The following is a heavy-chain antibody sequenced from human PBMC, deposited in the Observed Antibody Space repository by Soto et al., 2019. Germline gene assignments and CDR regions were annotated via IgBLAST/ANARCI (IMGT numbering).Heavy chain of an antibody. Sequence: QVQLVESGGGVVQPGRSLRLSCAASGFTFSSYGMHWVRQAPGKGLEWVAVIWYDGSNKYYAYSVKGRFTISRDNSKNTLYLQMNSLRAEDTAVYYCARVPSGDLAGLDYWGQGTLVTVSS. D-gene: IGHD4-17*01. V-gene: IGHV3-33*01. CDR3: ARVPSGDLAGLDY. CDR1: GFTFSSYG. CDR2: IWYDGSNK. J-gene: IGHJ4*02.